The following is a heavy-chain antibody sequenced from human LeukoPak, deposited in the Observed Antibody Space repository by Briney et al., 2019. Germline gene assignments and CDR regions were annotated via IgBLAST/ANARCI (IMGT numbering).Heavy chain of an antibody. CDR2: MRYDGSDK. D-gene: IGHD3-3*01. V-gene: IGHV3-30*02. J-gene: IGHJ6*03. CDR3: ARQAHWSAYYSTAYYYYYMDV. Sequence: AGGSLRLSCVASGFSFSSYGMPWVRQAPGKGLEWVAFMRYDGSDKYYADSVKGRFTISRDNSKNTLYLQVNSLRDEDTAVYYCARQAHWSAYYSTAYYYYYMDVWGQGTTATVSS. CDR1: GFSFSSYG.